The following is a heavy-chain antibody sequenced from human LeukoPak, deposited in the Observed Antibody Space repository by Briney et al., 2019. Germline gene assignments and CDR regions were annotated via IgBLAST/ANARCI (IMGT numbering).Heavy chain of an antibody. D-gene: IGHD2-15*01. CDR3: ARARFCSGGSCYAEN. CDR2: IYPGYSDT. V-gene: IGHV5-51*01. Sequence: GESLKISCKGSGYSFTTSWIGWVRQMPGKGLEWMGIIYPGYSDTRYSPSFQGQVTISADKSITTAYLHWSSLKASDTAMYYCARARFCSGGSCYAENWGQGTPVTVSS. CDR1: GYSFTTSW. J-gene: IGHJ4*02.